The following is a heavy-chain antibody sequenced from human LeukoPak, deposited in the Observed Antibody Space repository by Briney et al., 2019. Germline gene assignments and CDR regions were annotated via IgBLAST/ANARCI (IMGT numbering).Heavy chain of an antibody. D-gene: IGHD3-16*01. CDR1: GITFSTFG. V-gene: IGHV3-48*01. J-gene: IGHJ4*02. CDR2: ISSFSGTI. CDR3: ARDQGGVGY. Sequence: GGSLRLSCAASGITFSTFGMNWVRRAPGKGPEWVSYISSFSGTINYADSVKGRFTISRDNAKNSLYLQMNSLRAEDTAVYYCARDQGGVGYWGQGTLVTVSS.